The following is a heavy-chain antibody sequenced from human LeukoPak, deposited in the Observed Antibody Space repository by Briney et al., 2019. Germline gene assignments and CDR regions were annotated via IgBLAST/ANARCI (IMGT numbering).Heavy chain of an antibody. Sequence: GGSLRLSCAASGFSFSNAWMSWVRQAPGKGLEWVSYISSSSSTIYYADSVKGRFTISRDNAKNSLYLQMNSLRAEDTAVYYCAKDRLPPPGCNWFDPWGQGTLVTVSS. CDR1: GFSFSNAW. D-gene: IGHD2-15*01. V-gene: IGHV3-48*04. J-gene: IGHJ5*02. CDR2: ISSSSSTI. CDR3: AKDRLPPPGCNWFDP.